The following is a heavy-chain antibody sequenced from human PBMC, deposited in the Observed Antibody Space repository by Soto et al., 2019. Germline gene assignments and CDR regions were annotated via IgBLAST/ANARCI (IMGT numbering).Heavy chain of an antibody. V-gene: IGHV3-23*01. CDR2: ISVSVGST. CDR1: GFPFAPST. J-gene: IGHJ4*02. CDR3: ARGFSAGKGSPPDY. D-gene: IGHD3-10*01. Sequence: GGSLRLSCGVSGFPFAPSTMSWVRQAPGKGLEWVSTISVSVGSTYSADSVQGRFAISRDNSKNTLYLQMNSLRDGDTAVYYCARGFSAGKGSPPDYWGQGTLVTVSS.